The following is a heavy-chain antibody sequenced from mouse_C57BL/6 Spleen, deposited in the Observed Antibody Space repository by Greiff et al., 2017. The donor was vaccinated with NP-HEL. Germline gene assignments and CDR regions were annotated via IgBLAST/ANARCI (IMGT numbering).Heavy chain of an antibody. CDR1: GFSLTSYG. D-gene: IGHD1-1*01. CDR2: IWRGGST. CDR3: ASLTTVVATEFLDAMDY. Sequence: VKLQESGPGLVQPSQSLSITCTVSGFSLTSYGVHWVRQSPGKGLEWLGVIWRGGSTDYNAAFMSSLSITKDNSKSQVFFKMNSLQADDTAIYYCASLTTVVATEFLDAMDYWGQGTSVTVSS. V-gene: IGHV2-5*01. J-gene: IGHJ4*01.